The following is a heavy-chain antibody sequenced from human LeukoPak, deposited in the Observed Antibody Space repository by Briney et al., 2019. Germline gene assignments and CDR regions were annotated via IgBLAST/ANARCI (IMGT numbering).Heavy chain of an antibody. CDR2: IYYSGST. CDR3: ARRNYYDSSGYYSSTAFDI. CDR1: GGSISSSSYY. Sequence: KPSETLSLTCTVSGGSISSSSYYWGWIRQPPGKGLEWIGSIYYSGSTYYNPSLKSRVTISVDTSKNQFSLKLSSVTAADTAVYYCARRNYYDSSGYYSSTAFDIWGQGTMVTVSS. V-gene: IGHV4-39*01. J-gene: IGHJ3*02. D-gene: IGHD3-22*01.